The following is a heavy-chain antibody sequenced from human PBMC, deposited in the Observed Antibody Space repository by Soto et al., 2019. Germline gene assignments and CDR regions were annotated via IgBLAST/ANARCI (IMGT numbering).Heavy chain of an antibody. CDR2: ISGSGDNT. D-gene: IGHD3-22*01. Sequence: EVELLESGGGLVQPGGSLRLSCAASGFTFSNYAMSWVRQAPGKGLEWVSGISGSGDNTYYADSVKGRFTISRDNSKSTLHLQRKSLRAADTAVFYCAKRNYYDGRGRYYWYYFDNWGQGTLVTVSS. V-gene: IGHV3-23*01. CDR3: AKRNYYDGRGRYYWYYFDN. J-gene: IGHJ4*02. CDR1: GFTFSNYA.